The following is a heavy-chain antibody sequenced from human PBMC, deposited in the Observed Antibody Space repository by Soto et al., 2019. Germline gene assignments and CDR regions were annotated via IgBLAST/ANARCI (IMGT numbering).Heavy chain of an antibody. CDR1: GFTFSSYG. CDR2: IWYDGSNK. J-gene: IGHJ6*02. D-gene: IGHD5-12*01. V-gene: IGHV3-33*01. Sequence: VGSLRLSCAASGFTFSSYGMHWVRQAPGKGLEWVAVIWYDGSNKYYADSVKGRFTISRDNSKNTLYLQMNSLRAEDTAVYYCARGKRGYSGYGHYYYYGMDVWGQGTTVTVSS. CDR3: ARGKRGYSGYGHYYYYGMDV.